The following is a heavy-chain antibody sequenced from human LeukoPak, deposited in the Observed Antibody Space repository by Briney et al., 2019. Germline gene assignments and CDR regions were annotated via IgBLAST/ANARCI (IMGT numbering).Heavy chain of an antibody. J-gene: IGHJ4*02. CDR2: ISSSSSYI. CDR3: ATHGYSELRYFDWSTNE. D-gene: IGHD3-9*01. V-gene: IGHV3-21*01. Sequence: GGSLRLSCAASGFTFSSYSMNWVRQAPGKGLEWVSSISSSSSYIYYADSVKGRFTISRDNAKNSLYLQMDSLRAEDTAVYYCATHGYSELRYFDWSTNEWGQGTLVTVSS. CDR1: GFTFSSYS.